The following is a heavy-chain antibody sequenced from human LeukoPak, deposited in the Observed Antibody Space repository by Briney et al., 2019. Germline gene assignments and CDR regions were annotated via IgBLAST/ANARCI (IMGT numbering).Heavy chain of an antibody. CDR2: IYYSGST. V-gene: IGHV4-59*08. J-gene: IGHJ4*02. D-gene: IGHD3-10*01. CDR3: ARHGLYYGSGRIDY. CDR1: GGSISSYY. Sequence: SETLSLTCTVSGGSISSYYWSWIRQPPGKGLEWIGYIYYSGSTNYNPSLKSRVTISVDTSKNQFSLKLSSVTAADTAVYYCARHGLYYGSGRIDYWGQGTLVTVSS.